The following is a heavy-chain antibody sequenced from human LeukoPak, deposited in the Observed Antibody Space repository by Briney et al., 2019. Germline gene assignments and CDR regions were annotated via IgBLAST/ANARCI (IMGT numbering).Heavy chain of an antibody. V-gene: IGHV3-74*01. CDR3: ARDEEQQLLDY. CDR2: INSDGSST. J-gene: IGHJ4*02. Sequence: GGSLRLSCAASGFTFSSYWMHWVRQAPGKGLAWVSRINSDGSSTSYADSVKGRFTISRDNAKNTLYLQMNSLRAEDTAVYYCARDEEQQLLDYWGQGTLVTVSS. CDR1: GFTFSSYW. D-gene: IGHD6-13*01.